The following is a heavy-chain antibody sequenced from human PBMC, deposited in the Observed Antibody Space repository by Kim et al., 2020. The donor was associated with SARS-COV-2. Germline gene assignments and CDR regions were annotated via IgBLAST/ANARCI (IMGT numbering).Heavy chain of an antibody. Sequence: GREKTAVDSVKGRFTISRDNAKNSLSLQMNSLRADDTAVYYCVSTNTFDYWGQGTLVTVSS. CDR3: VSTNTFDY. CDR2: GREK. D-gene: IGHD1-1*01. V-gene: IGHV3-7*03. J-gene: IGHJ4*02.